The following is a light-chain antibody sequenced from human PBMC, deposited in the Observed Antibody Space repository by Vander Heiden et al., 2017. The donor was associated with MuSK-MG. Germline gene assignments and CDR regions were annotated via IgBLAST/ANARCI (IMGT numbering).Light chain of an antibody. V-gene: IGKV3-11*01. CDR3: QQRAGRVT. CDR1: QSVSSY. CDR2: DTS. J-gene: IGKJ4*01. Sequence: IVLTQSPATLSLSPGERATLSCRASQSVSSYLAWYQQKPGQAPRLLIYDTSNRATGITDRFSGSGSGTDFTRTISSLEPEDFAVYYGQQRAGRVTFGGGTKVEIK.